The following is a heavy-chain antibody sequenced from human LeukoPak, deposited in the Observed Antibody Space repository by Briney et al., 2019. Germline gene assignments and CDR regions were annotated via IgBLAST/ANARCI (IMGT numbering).Heavy chain of an antibody. D-gene: IGHD5-12*01. J-gene: IGHJ4*02. Sequence: ASVKVSCKVSGYTLTELSMHWVRQAPGKGLEWMGGFDPEDGETIYAQKFQGRVTMTRDTSITTAYMELSSLRSEDTAVYYCARRYSGVMQGYFDYWGQGTLVTVSS. CDR3: ARRYSGVMQGYFDY. CDR1: GYTLTELS. CDR2: FDPEDGET. V-gene: IGHV1-24*01.